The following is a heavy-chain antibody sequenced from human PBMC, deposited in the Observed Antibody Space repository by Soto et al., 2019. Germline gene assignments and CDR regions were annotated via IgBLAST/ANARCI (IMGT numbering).Heavy chain of an antibody. J-gene: IGHJ6*02. CDR1: GYTFTSYY. V-gene: IGHV1-8*01. Sequence: QVQLVQSGAEVKTPGASVKVSCKASGYTFTSYYINWVRQATGQGLEWMGWMNPNSGNTGYAQKFQGRVTMTRNTAISTAYMELSSLRSEDTAVYYCARSRHAWFWESSPGPSLMDVWGQGTTVTVSS. CDR3: ARSRHAWFWESSPGPSLMDV. CDR2: MNPNSGNT. D-gene: IGHD3-10*01.